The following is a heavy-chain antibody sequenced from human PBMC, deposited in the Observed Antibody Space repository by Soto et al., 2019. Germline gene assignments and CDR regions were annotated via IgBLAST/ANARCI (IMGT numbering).Heavy chain of an antibody. Sequence: QVQLVQSGAEVKKPGSSVKVSCKASGGTFSSYAISWVRQAPGQGREWLGGIIPIFGTANYAQKCQCRVKITADESTSTAYMELSSQIPEDTAMYYCARAIRSWDTMVRGVDQYCYYGMDVWGQGTTVTVSS. CDR1: GGTFSSYA. J-gene: IGHJ6*02. V-gene: IGHV1-69*01. CDR3: ARAIRSWDTMVRGVDQYCYYGMDV. D-gene: IGHD3-10*01. CDR2: IIPIFGTA.